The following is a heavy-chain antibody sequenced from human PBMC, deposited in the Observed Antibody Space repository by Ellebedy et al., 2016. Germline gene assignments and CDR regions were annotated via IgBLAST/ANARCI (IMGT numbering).Heavy chain of an antibody. CDR2: IKHDGSEK. Sequence: GESLKISCAASGFSFNNYWMYWVRQAPGMGLEWVANIKHDGSEKYYADSVKGRFTISRDDAKNSLYLQMNSLRAGDTAVYYCARDRARDTEVNYYFYGLDVWGQGTTVTVSS. D-gene: IGHD4-23*01. CDR3: ARDRARDTEVNYYFYGLDV. CDR1: GFSFNNYW. J-gene: IGHJ6*02. V-gene: IGHV3-7*01.